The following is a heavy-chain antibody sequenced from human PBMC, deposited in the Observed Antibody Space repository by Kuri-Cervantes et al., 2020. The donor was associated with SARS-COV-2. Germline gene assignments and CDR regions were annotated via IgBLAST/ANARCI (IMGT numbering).Heavy chain of an antibody. CDR3: ARGASIAARYYFDY. J-gene: IGHJ4*02. CDR1: GGSISSYY. D-gene: IGHD6-6*01. V-gene: IGHV4-4*07. CDR2: IYTSGST. Sequence: GSLRLSCTVSGGSISSYYWSWIRQPAGKGLEWIGRIYTSGSTNYNPSLKGRVTMSVDTSKDQFSLKLSSVTAADTAVYYCARGASIAARYYFDYWGQGTLVTVSS.